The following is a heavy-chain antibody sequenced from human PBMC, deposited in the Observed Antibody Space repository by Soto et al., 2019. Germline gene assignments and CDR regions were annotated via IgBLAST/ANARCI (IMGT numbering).Heavy chain of an antibody. J-gene: IGHJ4*02. V-gene: IGHV1-18*01. CDR2: ISTYNGNK. D-gene: IGHD6-19*01. CDR3: VRDQAVAASDFAY. CDR1: GYTFTSYG. Sequence: ASVKVSCKASGYTFTSYGISWVRQAPGQGLEWMGWISTYNGNKNFAQKFQGRVTMTTDTSTTTAYMELRSLRSDDAAVYYCVRDQAVAASDFAYWGQGTLVTAPQ.